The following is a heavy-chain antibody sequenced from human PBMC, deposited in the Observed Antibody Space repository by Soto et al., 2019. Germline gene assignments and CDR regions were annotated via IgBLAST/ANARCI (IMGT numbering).Heavy chain of an antibody. Sequence: ASETLSLTCTVSGGSISSGDFYWSWIRQPPGKGLEWIGYIYYSGSTNYNPSLKSRVTISVDTSKNQFSLKLSSVTAADTAVYYCARELHDYSHRGGMDVWGQGTTVTVSS. V-gene: IGHV4-61*08. CDR1: GGSISSGDFY. J-gene: IGHJ6*02. CDR2: IYYSGST. CDR3: ARELHDYSHRGGMDV. D-gene: IGHD4-4*01.